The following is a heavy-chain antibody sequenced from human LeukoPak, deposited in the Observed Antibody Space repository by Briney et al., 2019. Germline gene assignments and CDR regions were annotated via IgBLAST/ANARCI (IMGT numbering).Heavy chain of an antibody. J-gene: IGHJ3*02. CDR1: GCTLTSSA. V-gene: IGHV1-58*02. CDR3: AASPGIEAFDI. Sequence: SVKVSCKASGCTLTSSAMQWVGQARGQRREWIGWIVVGRGNTNYAQKFQERVTITRDMSTSTAYMELSSLRSEDTAVYYCAASPGIEAFDIWGQGTMVTVSS. D-gene: IGHD3-10*01. CDR2: IVVGRGNT.